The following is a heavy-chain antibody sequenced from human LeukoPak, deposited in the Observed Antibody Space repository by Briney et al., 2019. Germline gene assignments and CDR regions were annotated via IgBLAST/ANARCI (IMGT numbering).Heavy chain of an antibody. CDR3: ARDRGDGNTWAD. J-gene: IGHJ4*02. V-gene: IGHV3-21*01. CDR1: GFTFSSYS. CDR2: ISSSSSYI. D-gene: IGHD5-24*01. Sequence: GGSLRLSCAASGFTFSSYSMNWVRQAPGKGLEWVSSISSSSSYIYYADSVKGRFTISRDNSKNTLYLQMNSLRAGDTAVYYCARDRGDGNTWADWGQGTLVTVSS.